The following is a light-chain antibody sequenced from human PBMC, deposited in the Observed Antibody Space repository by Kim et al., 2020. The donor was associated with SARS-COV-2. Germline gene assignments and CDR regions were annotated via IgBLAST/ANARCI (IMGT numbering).Light chain of an antibody. J-gene: IGLJ3*02. Sequence: QSVPITCTGTNSDVGAYNYVSWYQQHPGKAPKLMIYDVSKRPSGVIDRFSGSKSGNTASLTISGLQSEDEADYYCCSYAGSYSVWVFGGGTKVTVL. CDR2: DVS. CDR3: CSYAGSYSVWV. CDR1: NSDVGAYNY. V-gene: IGLV2-11*01.